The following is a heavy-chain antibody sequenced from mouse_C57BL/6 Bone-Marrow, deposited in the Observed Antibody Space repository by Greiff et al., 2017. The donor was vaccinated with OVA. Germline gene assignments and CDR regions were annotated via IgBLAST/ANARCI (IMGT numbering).Heavy chain of an antibody. V-gene: IGHV1-81*01. J-gene: IGHJ3*01. CDR3: AREGPYYYGSGFAD. D-gene: IGHD1-1*01. CDR1: GYTFTSYG. Sequence: QVQLQQSGAELARPGASVKLSCKASGYTFTSYGISWVKQRTGQGLEWIGEIYPRSGNNYYNEKFKGKATLTADKSSSTAYMELRSLRSDDSAVYFCAREGPYYYGSGFADWGQGTLVTVSA. CDR2: IYPRSGNN.